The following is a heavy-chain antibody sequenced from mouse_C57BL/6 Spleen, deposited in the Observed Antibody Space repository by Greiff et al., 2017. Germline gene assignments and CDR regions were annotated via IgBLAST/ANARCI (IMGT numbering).Heavy chain of an antibody. Sequence: EVKVEESEGGLVQPGSSMKLSCTASGFTFSDYYMAWVRQVPEKGLEWVANINYDGSSTYYLDSLKSRFIISRDNAKNILYLQMSSLKSEDTATYYCATYYSNYDWFAYWGQGTLVTVSA. CDR2: INYDGSST. CDR1: GFTFSDYY. CDR3: ATYYSNYDWFAY. D-gene: IGHD2-5*01. V-gene: IGHV5-16*01. J-gene: IGHJ3*01.